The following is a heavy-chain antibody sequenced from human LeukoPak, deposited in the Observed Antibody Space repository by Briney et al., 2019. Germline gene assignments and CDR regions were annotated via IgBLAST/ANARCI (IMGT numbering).Heavy chain of an antibody. D-gene: IGHD3-22*01. Sequence: GGSLRLSCAASGFTFDDYGMSWVRQAPGKGLEWVSGINWNGGSTGYADSVKGRFTISRDNAKNSLYLQMNSLRAEDTALYYCAREGTDYYNSSGYLDYWGQGTLVTVSS. CDR1: GFTFDDYG. V-gene: IGHV3-20*04. CDR3: AREGTDYYNSSGYLDY. J-gene: IGHJ4*02. CDR2: INWNGGST.